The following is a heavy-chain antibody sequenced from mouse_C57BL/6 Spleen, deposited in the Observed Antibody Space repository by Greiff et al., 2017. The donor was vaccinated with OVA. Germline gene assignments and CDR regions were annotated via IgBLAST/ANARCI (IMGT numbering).Heavy chain of an antibody. CDR1: GYTFTNYW. D-gene: IGHD2-1*01. CDR3: AREGLSTMDYAMDY. J-gene: IGHJ4*01. Sequence: QVQLQQSGAELVRPGTSVKMSCKASGYTFTNYWIGWAKQRPGHGLEWIGDIYPGGGSTNYNEKFKGKATLTADKSSSTAYMQFSSLTSEDSAIYYCAREGLSTMDYAMDYWGQGTSVTVSS. CDR2: IYPGGGST. V-gene: IGHV1-63*01.